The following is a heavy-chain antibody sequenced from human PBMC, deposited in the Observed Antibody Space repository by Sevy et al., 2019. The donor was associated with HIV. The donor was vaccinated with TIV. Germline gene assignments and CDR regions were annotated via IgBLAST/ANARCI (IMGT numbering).Heavy chain of an antibody. CDR1: GFTFSSYE. D-gene: IGHD3-22*01. CDR3: LRSGGAYDAGFDP. Sequence: GGSLRLSCVASGFTFSSYEMNWVRQAPGKGLEWVSKISTSGKSTFYADSVEGRVTIFRDNAKNSVFLKTNSLRAEDTAVYYCLRSGGAYDAGFDPWGQGTLVTVSS. CDR2: ISTSGKST. J-gene: IGHJ5*02. V-gene: IGHV3-48*03.